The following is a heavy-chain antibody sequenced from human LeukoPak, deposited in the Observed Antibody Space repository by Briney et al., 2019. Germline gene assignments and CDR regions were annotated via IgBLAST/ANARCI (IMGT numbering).Heavy chain of an antibody. J-gene: IGHJ4*02. V-gene: IGHV3-7*03. D-gene: IGHD4/OR15-4a*01. CDR1: GLTFNKYW. Sequence: QSGGSLRLSCEASGLTFNKYWMTWVRQAPGKGLEWVANIKQDGSEKYYVDSVKGRFTISRDNSKNTLYLQMNSLRAEDTAVYYCARRAGAYSHPYDYWGQGTLVTVSS. CDR2: IKQDGSEK. CDR3: ARRAGAYSHPYDY.